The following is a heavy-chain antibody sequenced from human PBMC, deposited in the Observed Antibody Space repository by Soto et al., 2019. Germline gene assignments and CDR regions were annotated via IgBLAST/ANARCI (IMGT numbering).Heavy chain of an antibody. D-gene: IGHD1-20*01. CDR3: AREVTGRFDY. CDR1: GYTFSNFA. J-gene: IGHJ4*02. Sequence: GASVKVSCKASGYTFSNFAMHWVRQAPGQRLEWMGWMNPNSGNTAYAQKFQGRVTMTRNTSISTAYMELSSLRSEDTAVYYCAREVTGRFDYWGQGTLVTVSS. V-gene: IGHV1-8*02. CDR2: MNPNSGNT.